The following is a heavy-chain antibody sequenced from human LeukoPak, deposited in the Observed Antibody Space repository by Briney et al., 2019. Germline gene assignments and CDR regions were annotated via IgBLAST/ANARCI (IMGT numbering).Heavy chain of an antibody. CDR2: IYPDDSDT. V-gene: IGHV5-51*01. J-gene: IGHJ5*02. CDR3: ARQDYYDTSGYSWFDP. D-gene: IGHD3-22*01. CDR1: GYSFINYW. Sequence: GESLKISCKGSGYSFINYWIAWVRQMPGKGLEWMGIIYPDDSDTRYSPSFQGQVTISVDKSISTAYLQWSSLKASDTAMYYCARQDYYDTSGYSWFDPWGQGTLVTVSS.